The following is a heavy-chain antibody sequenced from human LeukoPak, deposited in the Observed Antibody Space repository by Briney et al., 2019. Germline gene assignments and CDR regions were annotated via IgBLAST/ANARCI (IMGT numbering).Heavy chain of an antibody. CDR1: GYTFTSYG. Sequence: GASVKVSCKASGYTFTSYGISWVRQTPGQGLEWMGWISAYNGNTNYAQKFQGRVTMTRDTSISTAYMELSRLRSDDTAVYYCARDYTLTGYYYYYYMDVWGKGTTVTISS. CDR2: ISAYNGNT. V-gene: IGHV1-18*01. J-gene: IGHJ6*03. CDR3: ARDYTLTGYYYYYYMDV. D-gene: IGHD3-9*01.